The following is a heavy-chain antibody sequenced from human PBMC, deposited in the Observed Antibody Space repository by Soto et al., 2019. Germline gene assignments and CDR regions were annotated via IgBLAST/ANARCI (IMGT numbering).Heavy chain of an antibody. CDR2: IYHSGST. D-gene: IGHD6-19*01. V-gene: IGHV4-38-2*02. CDR1: GYSISSGYY. J-gene: IGHJ3*02. Sequence: PSETLSLTCAVSGYSISSGYYWGWIRQPPGKGLEWIGSIYHSGSTYYNPSLKSRGTISVDTSKNQFSLKPSSVTAADTAVYYCARDGSGWYGDAFDTWGQGTMVTV. CDR3: ARDGSGWYGDAFDT.